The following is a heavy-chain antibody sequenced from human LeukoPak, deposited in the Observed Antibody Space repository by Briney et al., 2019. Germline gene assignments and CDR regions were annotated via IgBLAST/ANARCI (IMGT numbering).Heavy chain of an antibody. CDR3: ARGNTTRGGDYGMDV. J-gene: IGHJ6*04. V-gene: IGHV1-69*06. CDR2: IIPIFGTA. D-gene: IGHD3-16*01. Sequence: SVKVFCKASGGTFSSYAISWVRQAPGQGLEWMGGIIPIFGTANYAQKFQGRVTITADKSTSTAYMELSSLRSEDTAVYYCARGNTTRGGDYGMDVWGKGTTVTVSS. CDR1: GGTFSSYA.